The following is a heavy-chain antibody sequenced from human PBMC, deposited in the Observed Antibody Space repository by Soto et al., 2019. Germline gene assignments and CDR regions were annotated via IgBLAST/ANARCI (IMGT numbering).Heavy chain of an antibody. CDR3: ARGRYYDFWSPLLSNFDY. CDR1: GFTFSSYA. Sequence: GGSLRLSCAASGFTFSSYAMHWVRQAPGKGLEWVAVISYDGSNKYYADSVKGRFTISRDNSKNTLYLQMNSLRAEDTAVYYCARGRYYDFWSPLLSNFDYWGQGTLVTVSS. CDR2: ISYDGSNK. D-gene: IGHD3-3*01. V-gene: IGHV3-30-3*01. J-gene: IGHJ4*02.